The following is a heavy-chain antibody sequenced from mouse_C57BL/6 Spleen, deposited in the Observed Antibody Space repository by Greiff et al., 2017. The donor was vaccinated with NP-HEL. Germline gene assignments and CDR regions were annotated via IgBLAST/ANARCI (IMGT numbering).Heavy chain of an antibody. Sequence: QVQLKESGAELARPGASVKLSCKASGYTFTSYGISWVKQRTGQGLEWIGEIYPRSGNTYYNEKFKGKATLTADKSSSTAYMELRSLTSEDSAVYFCARDLGYGSSYYYAMDYWGQGTSVTVSS. J-gene: IGHJ4*01. V-gene: IGHV1-81*01. CDR2: IYPRSGNT. CDR3: ARDLGYGSSYYYAMDY. D-gene: IGHD1-1*01. CDR1: GYTFTSYG.